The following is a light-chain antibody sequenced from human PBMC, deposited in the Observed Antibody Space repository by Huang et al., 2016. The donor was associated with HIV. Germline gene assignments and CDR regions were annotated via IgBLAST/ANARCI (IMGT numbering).Light chain of an antibody. V-gene: IGKV1-NL1*01. Sequence: DIQMTQSPSSLSASLGDRVTITCRASQGITNSLAWYQQKPGKAPKILIYDASRWESGVPSRFSGSGSGTDYTLTISSLQPEDFATYYCQQYYSPPQTFGQGTKVEI. J-gene: IGKJ1*01. CDR1: QGITNS. CDR3: QQYYSPPQT. CDR2: DAS.